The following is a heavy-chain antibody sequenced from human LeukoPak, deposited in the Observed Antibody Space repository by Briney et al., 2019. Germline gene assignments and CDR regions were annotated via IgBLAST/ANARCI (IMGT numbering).Heavy chain of an antibody. J-gene: IGHJ4*02. CDR2: INHRGST. D-gene: IGHD3-10*01. Sequence: SETLSLTCAVYGGSFSGYYWSWIRQPPGKGLEWIGEINHRGSTNYNPSLKSRVTISVDTSKNQFSLKLSSVTAADTAVYYCARALWFGDGGGYWGQGTLVTVSS. CDR3: ARALWFGDGGGY. CDR1: GGSFSGYY. V-gene: IGHV4-34*01.